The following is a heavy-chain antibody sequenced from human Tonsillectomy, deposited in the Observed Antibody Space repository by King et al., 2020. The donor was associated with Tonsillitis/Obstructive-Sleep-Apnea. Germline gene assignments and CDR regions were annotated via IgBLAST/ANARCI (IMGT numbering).Heavy chain of an antibody. V-gene: IGHV1-18*01. J-gene: IGHJ5*02. CDR2: TSAYNGNK. CDR1: CYPFSSYG. D-gene: IGHD3-3*01. CDR3: ARVAGVVPAAINDFWSGYSAGWFDP. Sequence: QLVQSGDEVNNPGDSVMVSCKVSCYPFSSYGSSCMGQAPGPGVEGMVGTSAYNGNKNYSHKLMRRCTLTTATSTSTAYMELRSLRSDDTAVYYCARVAGVVPAAINDFWSGYSAGWFDPWGQGTLVTVSS.